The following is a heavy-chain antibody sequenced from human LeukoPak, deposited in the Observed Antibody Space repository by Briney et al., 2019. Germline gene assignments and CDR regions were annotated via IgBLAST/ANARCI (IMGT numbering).Heavy chain of an antibody. J-gene: IGHJ4*02. CDR2: IKQDGSDK. Sequence: GGSLRLSCAASGFTFGNYWMSWVRQAPGKGLEWVANIKQDGSDKYYVDSVTGRFTISRDNAKNSLYLQMDSLRAEDTAVYYCARWATSFDLWGQGTLVTVSS. V-gene: IGHV3-7*01. CDR1: GFTFGNYW. CDR3: ARWATSFDL. D-gene: IGHD6-6*01.